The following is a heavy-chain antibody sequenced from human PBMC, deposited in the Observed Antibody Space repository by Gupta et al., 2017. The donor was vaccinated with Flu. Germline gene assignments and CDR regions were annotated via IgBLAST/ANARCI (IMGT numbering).Heavy chain of an antibody. CDR1: GFTFSNAW. CDR3: TTDLLRYFDWLLYEARSFDY. J-gene: IGHJ4*02. CDR2: IKSKTDGGTT. D-gene: IGHD3-9*01. Sequence: EVQLVESGGGLVEPGGSLRLSCAASGFTFSNAWMSWVRQAPGKGLEWVGRIKSKTDGGTTDYAAPVKGRFTISRDDSKNTLYLQMNSLKTEDTAVYYCTTDLLRYFDWLLYEARSFDYWGQGTLVTVSS. V-gene: IGHV3-15*01.